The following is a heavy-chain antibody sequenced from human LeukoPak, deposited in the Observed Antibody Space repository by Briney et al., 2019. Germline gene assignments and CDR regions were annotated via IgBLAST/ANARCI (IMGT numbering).Heavy chain of an antibody. D-gene: IGHD5-18*01. CDR1: EFTFDDYG. V-gene: IGHV3-20*04. J-gene: IGHJ6*02. Sequence: GGSLRLSCAASEFTFDDYGMSWVRQAPGKGLEWVSGISWNGGRTGYADSVKGRFTISRDNVKNSPYLQMNSLRAEDTALYYCARQTAMAKYYYYGMDVWGQGTTVTVSS. CDR3: ARQTAMAKYYYYGMDV. CDR2: ISWNGGRT.